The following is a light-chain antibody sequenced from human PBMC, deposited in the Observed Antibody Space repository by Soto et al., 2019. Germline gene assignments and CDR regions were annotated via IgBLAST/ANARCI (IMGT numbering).Light chain of an antibody. V-gene: IGKV3-15*01. CDR1: ENIGTY. CDR3: QRQSSWR. J-gene: IGKJ4*01. CDR2: GAS. Sequence: EAVMTQSPATLSVSPGERATLSCRASENIGTYLAWYQQKPGQAPRLLIYGASTRATGISARFSGSGSGTEGTPTISSRQSEESAGDYCQRQSSWRFGGGTNVKSK.